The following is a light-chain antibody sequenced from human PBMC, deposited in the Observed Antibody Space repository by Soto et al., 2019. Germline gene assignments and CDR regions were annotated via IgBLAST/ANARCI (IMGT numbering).Light chain of an antibody. CDR3: SSYTESESVI. Sequence: QSALTQPASVSGSPGQSITISCTGTSSDVGKYNAASWYQQHPGKAPKLIIYEVNKWPSGASHRFSGSKSGDTASLTISGLQPDDEADYFCSSYTESESVIFGGGTKLTVL. J-gene: IGLJ2*01. CDR1: SSDVGKYNA. V-gene: IGLV2-23*02. CDR2: EVN.